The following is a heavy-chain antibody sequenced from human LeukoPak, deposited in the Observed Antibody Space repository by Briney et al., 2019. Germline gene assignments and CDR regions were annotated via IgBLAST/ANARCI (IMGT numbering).Heavy chain of an antibody. CDR1: GFTFSSYA. CDR2: ISGSGGST. Sequence: GGSLRLSCAASGFTFSSYAMSWVRQAPGKGLEWVSAISGSGGSTYYADSVKGRFTISRDNSKNTLYLQMNSLRAEDTAVYYCARDYSGSYPPEYFQHWGQGTLVTVSS. J-gene: IGHJ1*01. V-gene: IGHV3-23*01. CDR3: ARDYSGSYPPEYFQH. D-gene: IGHD1-26*01.